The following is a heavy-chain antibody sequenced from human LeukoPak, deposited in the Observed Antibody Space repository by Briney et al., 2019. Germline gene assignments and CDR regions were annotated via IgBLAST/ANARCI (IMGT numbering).Heavy chain of an antibody. CDR3: ARDPMAVAFGYFDL. CDR1: GFTFSSYA. Sequence: GGSLRLSCAASGFTFSSYAMHWVRQAPGKGREYVSAISSNGGSTYYANSVKGRFTISRDNSKNTLYLQMGSLRAEDMAVYYCARDPMAVAFGYFDLWGRGTLVTVSS. V-gene: IGHV3-64*01. D-gene: IGHD6-19*01. CDR2: ISSNGGST. J-gene: IGHJ2*01.